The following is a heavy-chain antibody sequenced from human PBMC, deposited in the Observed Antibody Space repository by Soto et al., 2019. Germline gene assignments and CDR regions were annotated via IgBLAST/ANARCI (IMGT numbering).Heavy chain of an antibody. V-gene: IGHV4-39*01. D-gene: IGHD3-10*02. J-gene: IGHJ5*02. CDR1: GDSISSSGYY. CDR3: ARHREGEWHKPLYSWFDH. CDR2: FYFSGST. Sequence: SETLSLTCTVSGDSISSSGYYWGWIRQTPGKGLEWIGSFYFSGSTHYNPSLKSRVTISVDTSRNHFSLNLDSVTAADTAVYYCARHREGEWHKPLYSWFDHWGQGTLVTVSS.